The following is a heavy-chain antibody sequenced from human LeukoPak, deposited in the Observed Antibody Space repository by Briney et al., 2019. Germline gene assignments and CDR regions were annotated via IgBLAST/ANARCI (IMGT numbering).Heavy chain of an antibody. V-gene: IGHV3-23*01. CDR2: ISGSGGST. J-gene: IGHJ6*04. CDR3: AKEYKGQQQKYYYYYYGMDV. D-gene: IGHD6-13*01. CDR1: GFTFSSYA. Sequence: GGSLRLSCAASGFTFSSYAMSWIRQAPGKGLEWVSAISGSGGSTYYADSVKGRFTISRDNSKNTLYLQMNSLRAEDTAVYYCAKEYKGQQQKYYYYYYGMDVWGKGTTVTVSS.